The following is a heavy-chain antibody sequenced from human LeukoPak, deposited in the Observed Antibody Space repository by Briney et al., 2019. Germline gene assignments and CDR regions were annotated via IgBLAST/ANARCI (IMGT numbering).Heavy chain of an antibody. CDR2: ISSSGTAI. D-gene: IGHD2-21*01. CDR1: GFTFSDHY. V-gene: IGHV3-11*01. Sequence: GGSPRLSCAASGFTFSDHYMSWIRQTPGKGLEWVAYISSSGTAIYYADSVRGRFTVPRDNAKSSLSLQMNSLSADDTAVYYCAKYSAYLDLWGQGVLVIVSS. CDR3: AKYSAYLDL. J-gene: IGHJ5*02.